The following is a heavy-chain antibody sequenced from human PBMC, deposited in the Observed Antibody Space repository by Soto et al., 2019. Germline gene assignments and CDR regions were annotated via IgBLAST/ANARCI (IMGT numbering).Heavy chain of an antibody. J-gene: IGHJ5*02. CDR1: GFTFSTYG. CDR3: VRDGRYGSATYRDWFDP. V-gene: IGHV3-48*01. CDR2: ISTSSSTI. Sequence: GGSLRLSCAASGFTFSTYGMNWVRQAPGKGLEWVSFISTSSSTIYYADSVKGRFTISRDNAKNSLYLQMNSLRAEDTAVYYCVRDGRYGSATYRDWFDPWDQGTLVTVSS. D-gene: IGHD3-10*01.